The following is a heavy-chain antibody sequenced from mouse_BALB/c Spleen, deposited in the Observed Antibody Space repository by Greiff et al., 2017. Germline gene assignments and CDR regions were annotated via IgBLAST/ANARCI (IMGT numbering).Heavy chain of an antibody. J-gene: IGHJ4*01. V-gene: IGHV3-2*02. D-gene: IGHD1-1*01. CDR3: ARDYGSRHY. CDR1: GYSITSYYA. Sequence: EVQGVESGPGLVKPSQSLSLTCTVTGYSITSYYAWNWIRQFPGNKLEWMGYISYSGSTSYNPSLKSRISITRDTSKNQFFLQLNSVTTEDTATYYCARDYGSRHYWGQGTSVTVSS. CDR2: ISYSGST.